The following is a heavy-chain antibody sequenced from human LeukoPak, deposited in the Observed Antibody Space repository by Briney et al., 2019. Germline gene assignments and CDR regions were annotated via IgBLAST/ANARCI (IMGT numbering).Heavy chain of an antibody. V-gene: IGHV1-69*13. CDR3: ARDTFHDYGDNWFDP. J-gene: IGHJ5*02. Sequence: PVKVSCKASGGTFSSYAISWVRQAPGQGLEWMGGIIPIFGTANYAQKFQGRVTITADESTSTAYMELSSLRSEDTAVYYCARDTFHDYGDNWFDPWGQGTLVTVSS. CDR1: GGTFSSYA. CDR2: IIPIFGTA. D-gene: IGHD4-17*01.